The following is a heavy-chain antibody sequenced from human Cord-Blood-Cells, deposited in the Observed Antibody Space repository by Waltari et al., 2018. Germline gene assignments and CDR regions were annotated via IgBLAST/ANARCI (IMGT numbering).Heavy chain of an antibody. V-gene: IGHV3-30*02. D-gene: IGHD1-7*01. J-gene: IGHJ4*02. Sequence: QVQLVESGGGVVQLGGSLRRSCAASGFTFSSHGMHGVRQAPGKGLEWVAFIRYDGSNKYYADSVKGRFTISRDNSKNTLYLQMNSLRAEDTAVYYCAKSGAGTFDYWGQGTLVTVSS. CDR2: IRYDGSNK. CDR3: AKSGAGTFDY. CDR1: GFTFSSHG.